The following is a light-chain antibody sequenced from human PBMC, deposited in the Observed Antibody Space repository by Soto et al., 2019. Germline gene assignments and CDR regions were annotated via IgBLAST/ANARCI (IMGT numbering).Light chain of an antibody. CDR3: QQYNNWPPYT. CDR1: QSLSSN. J-gene: IGKJ2*01. V-gene: IGKV3-15*01. CDR2: GAS. Sequence: EIVLTQSLATLSLSPGERATLSCRASQSLSSNLAWYQQKPGQAPRLLIYGASTRATGIPARCSGSGSGTEFTLTISSLQSEDFGVYYCQQYNNWPPYTFGQGTKVDIK.